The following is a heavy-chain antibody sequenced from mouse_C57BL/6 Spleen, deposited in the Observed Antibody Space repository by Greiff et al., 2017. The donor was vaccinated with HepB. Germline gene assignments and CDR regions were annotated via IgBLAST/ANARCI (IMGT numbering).Heavy chain of an antibody. V-gene: IGHV5-6*01. CDR2: ISSGGSYT. D-gene: IGHD2-1*01. CDR1: GFTFSSYG. Sequence: EVKLMESGGDLVKPGGSLKLSCAASGFTFSSYGMSWVRQTPDKRLEWVATISSGGSYTYYPDSVKGRFTISRDNAKNTLYLQMSSLKSEDTAMYYCARPKENGNYGFAYWGQGTLVTVSA. J-gene: IGHJ3*01. CDR3: ARPKENGNYGFAY.